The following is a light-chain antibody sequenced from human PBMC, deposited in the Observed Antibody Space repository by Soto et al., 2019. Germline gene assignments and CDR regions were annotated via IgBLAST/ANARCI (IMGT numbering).Light chain of an antibody. V-gene: IGKV3-20*01. CDR3: QQYLITPWT. CDR2: GAS. CDR1: QSVSGDY. J-gene: IGKJ1*01. Sequence: EIVLTQAPGTLSLSPGEGSTLSCMASQSVSGDYLAWYHSNPGQAPRLLIHGASNRATGIPDRFSGSGSGTDFTLPIGSLEPEDFAVYYCQQYLITPWTVGQGTKVEIK.